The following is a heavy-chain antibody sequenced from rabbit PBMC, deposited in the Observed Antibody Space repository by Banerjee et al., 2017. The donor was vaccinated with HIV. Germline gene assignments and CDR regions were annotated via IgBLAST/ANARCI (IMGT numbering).Heavy chain of an antibody. V-gene: IGHV1S40*01. J-gene: IGHJ4*01. CDR1: GFTISSYH. CDR2: IYVGSSGST. Sequence: QSLEESGGDLVKPGGTLTLTCTASGFTISSYHMCWVRQAPGKGLEWIACIYVGSSGSTYYANWAKGRFTISKTSSTAVTLQMTSLTAAETATYFCAREAPGGDFNLWGPGTLVTVS. CDR3: AREAPGGDFNL.